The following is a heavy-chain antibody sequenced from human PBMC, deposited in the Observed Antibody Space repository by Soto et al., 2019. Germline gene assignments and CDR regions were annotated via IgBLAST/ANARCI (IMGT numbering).Heavy chain of an antibody. CDR3: ARQVRDLYYYYGMDV. CDR2: IYYSGST. D-gene: IGHD3-3*01. J-gene: IGHJ6*02. V-gene: IGHV4-39*01. Sequence: SETLSLTCTVSGGSISSSSYYWGWIRQPPGKGLEWIGSIYYSGSTYYNPSLKSRVTISVDTSKNQFSLKLSSVTAADTAVYYCARQVRDLYYYYGMDVWGQGTTVTVSS. CDR1: GGSISSSSYY.